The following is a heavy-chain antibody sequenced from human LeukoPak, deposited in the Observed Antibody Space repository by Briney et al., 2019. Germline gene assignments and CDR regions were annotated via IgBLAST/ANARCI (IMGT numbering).Heavy chain of an antibody. D-gene: IGHD3-10*01. J-gene: IGHJ4*02. CDR1: GGSISSYY. CDR2: IYYSGST. Sequence: SETLSLTCTVSGGSISSYYWSWLRQPPGEGLEWIGYIYYSGSTNYNPSLKSRVTISVDTSKNQFSLKLSSVTAADTAVYYCARVEGTMVRGVRIFDYWGQGTLVTVSS. V-gene: IGHV4-59*01. CDR3: ARVEGTMVRGVRIFDY.